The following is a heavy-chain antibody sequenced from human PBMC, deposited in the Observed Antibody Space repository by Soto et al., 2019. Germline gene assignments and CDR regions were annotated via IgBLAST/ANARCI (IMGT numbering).Heavy chain of an antibody. D-gene: IGHD2-15*01. V-gene: IGHV1-69*13. CDR3: ASRPVMEVAQYGNWFDP. Sequence: SVKVSCKASGGTFSSYPINWVRQAPGQGLEWMGGIIPLFGTTHSAQKFQGRLTITADESTSTTYMELSTLRSEDTAVYYCASRPVMEVAQYGNWFDPWGQGTLVTVSS. CDR1: GGTFSSYP. CDR2: IIPLFGTT. J-gene: IGHJ5*02.